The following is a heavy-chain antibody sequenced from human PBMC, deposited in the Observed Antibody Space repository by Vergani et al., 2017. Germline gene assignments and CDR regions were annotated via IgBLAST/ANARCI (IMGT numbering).Heavy chain of an antibody. CDR2: IFPDDSDT. D-gene: IGHD1/OR15-1a*01. Sequence: EGQLVQSGAEVKKPGESLKISCKGFGYRFSSSWIGWVRQMPGKGLEWMGIIFPDDSDTRYSPSFQGQVTISADKSITTVYLQWSSLKASDTAMYYCASRRTQQREFDIWGQGTLVTVSS. V-gene: IGHV5-51*01. CDR1: GYRFSSSW. CDR3: ASRRTQQREFDI. J-gene: IGHJ4*02.